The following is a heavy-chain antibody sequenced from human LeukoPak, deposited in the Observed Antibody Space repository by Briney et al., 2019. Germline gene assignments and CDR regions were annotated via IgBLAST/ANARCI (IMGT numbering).Heavy chain of an antibody. V-gene: IGHV1-2*02. CDR1: GYTFTGYY. CDR3: ARGFSKGIAVAGGNY. CDR2: INPNSGGT. Sequence: ASVKVSCKASGYTFTGYYMHWVRQAPGQGLEWMGWINPNSGGTNYAQKFQGRVTMTRDTSISTAYMELSRLRSDDTAVYYCARGFSKGIAVAGGNYWGQGTLVTVSS. J-gene: IGHJ4*02. D-gene: IGHD6-19*01.